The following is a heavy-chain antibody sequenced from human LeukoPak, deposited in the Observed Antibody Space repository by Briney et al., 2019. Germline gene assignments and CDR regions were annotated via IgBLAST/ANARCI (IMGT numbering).Heavy chain of an antibody. J-gene: IGHJ4*02. CDR3: ARDPRYYYDSSGRFDY. V-gene: IGHV4-59*12. D-gene: IGHD3-22*01. Sequence: SETLSLTCTVSGGSISSYYWSWIRQPPGKGLEWIGYIYYSGSTNYNPSLKSRVTISVDKSKNQFSLKLSSVTAADTAVYYCARDPRYYYDSSGRFDYWGQGTLVTVSS. CDR2: IYYSGST. CDR1: GGSISSYY.